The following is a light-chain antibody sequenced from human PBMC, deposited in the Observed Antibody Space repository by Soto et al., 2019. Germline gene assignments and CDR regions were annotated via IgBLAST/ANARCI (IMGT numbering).Light chain of an antibody. J-gene: IGKJ2*01. CDR1: QSVPSD. CDR2: GAS. CDR3: QQYSNWPYT. V-gene: IGKV3-15*01. Sequence: EIVLTQSPGTLSLSPGERATLSCRASQSVPSDWLAWYRHKPGQAPRLLIYGASIRATDIPARFSGSGSGTEFTLTISRLQSEDFAIFYCQQYSNWPYTFGQGTKVDIK.